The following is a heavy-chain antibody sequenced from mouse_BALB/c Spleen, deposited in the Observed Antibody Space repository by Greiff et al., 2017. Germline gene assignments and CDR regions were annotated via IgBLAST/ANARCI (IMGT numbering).Heavy chain of an antibody. Sequence: EVKLEESGGGLVQPGGSLKLSCAASGFTFSSYTMSWVRQTPEKRLEWVAYISNGGGSTYYPDTVKGRFTISRDNAKNTLYLQMSSLKSEDTAMYYCAREPDGYYGHYFDYWGQGTTLTVSS. CDR1: GFTFSSYT. V-gene: IGHV5-12-2*01. CDR3: AREPDGYYGHYFDY. CDR2: ISNGGGST. D-gene: IGHD2-3*01. J-gene: IGHJ2*01.